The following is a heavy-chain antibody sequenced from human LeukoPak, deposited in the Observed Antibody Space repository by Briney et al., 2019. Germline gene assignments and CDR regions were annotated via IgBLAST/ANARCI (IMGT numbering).Heavy chain of an antibody. CDR3: ARGRLDYGDYLNWFDP. V-gene: IGHV3-21*01. Sequence: PGGSLRLSYAASGFTFSSYSMNWVRQAPGKGLEWVSSISSSSSYIYYADSVKGRFTISRDNAKNSLYLQMNSLRAEDTAVYYCARGRLDYGDYLNWFDPWGQGTLVTVSS. CDR1: GFTFSSYS. J-gene: IGHJ5*02. CDR2: ISSSSSYI. D-gene: IGHD4-17*01.